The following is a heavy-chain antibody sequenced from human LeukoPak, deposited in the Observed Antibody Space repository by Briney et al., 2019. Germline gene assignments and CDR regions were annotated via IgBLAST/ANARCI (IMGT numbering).Heavy chain of an antibody. CDR2: ISDSGGAT. D-gene: IGHD6-13*01. CDR3: AKAPAAATKYYYGMDV. Sequence: GGSLRLSCAASGFTFNNYPMSWLRQAPGKGLEWVAAISDSGGATYYVDSVKGRFTISRDNAKNTLFLHMNSLRVEDTAVYCCAKAPAAATKYYYGMDVGGEGTTVTLSS. CDR1: GFTFNNYP. J-gene: IGHJ6*02. V-gene: IGHV3-23*01.